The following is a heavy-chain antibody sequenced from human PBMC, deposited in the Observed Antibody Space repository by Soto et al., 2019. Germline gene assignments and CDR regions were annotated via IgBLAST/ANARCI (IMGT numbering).Heavy chain of an antibody. Sequence: QVQLMQSGAEVKKPGASVTISCKASGYTFTSYYIHWVRQAPRQGLEWMAIINPSGGSTNYAQKLQGRLTVTRDTSTSTVNMELSSLSSEDTAVYYCARDLTAADYWGQGTLVTVSS. J-gene: IGHJ4*02. V-gene: IGHV1-46*01. CDR1: GYTFTSYY. CDR3: ARDLTAADY. D-gene: IGHD2-21*02. CDR2: INPSGGST.